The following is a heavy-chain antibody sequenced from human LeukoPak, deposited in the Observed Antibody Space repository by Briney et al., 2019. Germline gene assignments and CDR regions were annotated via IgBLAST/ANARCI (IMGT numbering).Heavy chain of an antibody. J-gene: IGHJ3*01. V-gene: IGHV1-69*13. CDR2: IIPIFGTA. Sequence: SVKVSCKASGYTFTGYYMHWVRQAPGQGLEWMGGIIPIFGTANYAQKFQGRVTITADESTSTAYMELSSLRSEDTAVYYCARETYSSGWSRWGQGTMVTVSS. CDR3: ARETYSSGWSR. CDR1: GYTFTGYY. D-gene: IGHD6-19*01.